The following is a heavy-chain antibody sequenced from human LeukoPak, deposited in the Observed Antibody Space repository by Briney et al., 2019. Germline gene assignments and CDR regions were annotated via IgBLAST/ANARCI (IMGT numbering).Heavy chain of an antibody. Sequence: SETPSLTCAVYGGSFSGYYWSWIRQPPGKGLEWIGEINHSGSTNYNPSLKSRVTISVDTSKNQFSLKLSSVTAADTAVYYCARGRRVRGFMLPYYGMDVWGQGTTVTVSS. V-gene: IGHV4-34*01. D-gene: IGHD3-10*01. CDR1: GGSFSGYY. CDR2: INHSGST. J-gene: IGHJ6*02. CDR3: ARGRRVRGFMLPYYGMDV.